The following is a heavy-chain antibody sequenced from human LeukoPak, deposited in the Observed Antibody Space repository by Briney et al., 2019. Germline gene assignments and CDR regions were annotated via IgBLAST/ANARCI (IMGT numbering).Heavy chain of an antibody. CDR3: ARRSYCGGDCYGSDAFDI. Sequence: PGGSLRLSCAASGFTLSSYTMNWVCQAPGKGLEWVSSISSSSTYLYYADSLKGRFTISRDNAKNSLYLQMNSLRAEDTAVYYCARRSYCGGDCYGSDAFDIWGQGTMVTVSS. J-gene: IGHJ3*02. CDR2: ISSSSTYL. V-gene: IGHV3-21*01. D-gene: IGHD2-21*02. CDR1: GFTLSSYT.